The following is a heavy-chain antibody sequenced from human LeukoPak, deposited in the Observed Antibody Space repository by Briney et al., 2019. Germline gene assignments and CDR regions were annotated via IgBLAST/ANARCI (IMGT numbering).Heavy chain of an antibody. Sequence: ASVKVSCKASGYTFTSYAMNWVRQAPGQGLEWMGWINTNTGNPTYAQGFTGRFVFSLDTFVSTAYLQISSLKAEDTAVYYCARDMATVTISPFDYWGQGTLVTVSS. CDR2: INTNTGNP. D-gene: IGHD4-17*01. V-gene: IGHV7-4-1*02. CDR3: ARDMATVTISPFDY. CDR1: GYTFTSYA. J-gene: IGHJ4*02.